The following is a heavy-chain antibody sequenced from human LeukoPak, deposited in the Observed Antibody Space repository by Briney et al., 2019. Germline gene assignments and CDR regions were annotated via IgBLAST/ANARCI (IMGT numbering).Heavy chain of an antibody. J-gene: IGHJ4*02. CDR2: ISNSDYST. Sequence: PGGSLRLSCAASGFTFSSYNMNWVRQAPGKGLEWVSTISNSDYSTYYADSVKGRFTISRANSGNTLYLQMNNLRAEDTAVYYCAKATGYLLWGQGTLVTVSS. CDR3: AKATGYLL. CDR1: GFTFSSYN. D-gene: IGHD1-14*01. V-gene: IGHV3-23*01.